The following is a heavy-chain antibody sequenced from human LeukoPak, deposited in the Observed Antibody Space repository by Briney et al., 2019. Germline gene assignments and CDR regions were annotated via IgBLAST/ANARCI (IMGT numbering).Heavy chain of an antibody. D-gene: IGHD3-10*01. V-gene: IGHV4-39*01. CDR3: ARLWFGAHYFDY. CDR2: IFYSGST. J-gene: IGHJ4*02. CDR1: GGSISSSSYY. Sequence: PSETLSLTCTVSGGSISSSSYYWGWIRQPPGKGLEWIGNIFYSGSTYYNPSLKSRVTISVDTSKNQFSLKLNSVTAADTAVYYCARLWFGAHYFDYWGQGTLVTVSS.